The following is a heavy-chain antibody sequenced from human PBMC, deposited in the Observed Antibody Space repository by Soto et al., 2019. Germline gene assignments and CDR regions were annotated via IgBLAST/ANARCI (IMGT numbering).Heavy chain of an antibody. CDR1: GGSISSSSYY. Sequence: PSETLSLTCTVSGGSISSSSYYWGWIRQPPGKGLEWIGSIYYSGSTYYNPSLKSRVTISVDTSKNQFSLKLSSVTAADTAVYYCARSYSSSWYVHYFDYWGQGTLVTVSS. CDR3: ARSYSSSWYVHYFDY. J-gene: IGHJ4*02. V-gene: IGHV4-39*01. D-gene: IGHD6-13*01. CDR2: IYYSGST.